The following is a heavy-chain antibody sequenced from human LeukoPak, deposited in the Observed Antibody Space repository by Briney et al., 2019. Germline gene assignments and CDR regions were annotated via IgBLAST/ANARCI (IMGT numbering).Heavy chain of an antibody. CDR3: ARGLKTGGDSSPT. CDR2: FSGSGGST. V-gene: IGHV3-23*01. D-gene: IGHD2-21*01. J-gene: IGHJ3*01. CDR1: GFIFSNYA. Sequence: GGSLRLSCAASGFIFSNYAMSWVRQAPGKGLQWVSAFSGSGGSTYYADSVKGRFTISRDNSKNTLYLQMNTLRPEDTAVYYCARGLKTGGDSSPTWGQGTMVTVSS.